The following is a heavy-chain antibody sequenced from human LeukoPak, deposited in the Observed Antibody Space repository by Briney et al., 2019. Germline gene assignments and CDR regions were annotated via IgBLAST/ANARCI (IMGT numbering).Heavy chain of an antibody. CDR1: GFTVISNY. Sequence: GGPRKLSFAASGFTVISNYMSWVRQAPGKGLEWAPNIYSGGSTYYADSVKGRFTISRDNSKNTLYLQMNSLRAEDTAVYYCTSYYYDSSGYYWNYWGQGTLVTVSS. CDR3: TSYYYDSSGYYWNY. D-gene: IGHD3-22*01. V-gene: IGHV3-66*01. CDR2: IYSGGST. J-gene: IGHJ4*02.